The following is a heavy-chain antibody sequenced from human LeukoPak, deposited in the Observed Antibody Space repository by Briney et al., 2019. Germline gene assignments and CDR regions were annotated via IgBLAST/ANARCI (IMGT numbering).Heavy chain of an antibody. D-gene: IGHD3-22*01. CDR2: IWYDGSNK. CDR1: GFTFSSYG. J-gene: IGHJ4*02. V-gene: IGHV3-33*01. CDR3: ARELGYYDSSGS. Sequence: GGSLRLSCAASGFTFSSYGMHWVRQAPGKGLEWVAVIWYDGSNKYYADSVKGRFTISRDNSKNTLYLQMNSLRAEDMAVYYCARELGYYDSSGSWGQGTLVTVSS.